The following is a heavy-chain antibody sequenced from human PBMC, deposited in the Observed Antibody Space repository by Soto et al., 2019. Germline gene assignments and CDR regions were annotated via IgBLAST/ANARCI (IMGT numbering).Heavy chain of an antibody. Sequence: GSLRLSCAASGFTFSSYGMHWVRQAPGKGLEWVAVISYDGSNKYYADSVKGRFTISRDNSKNTLYLQMNSLRAEDTAVYYCARDLSSSAGPDFDYWGQGTLVTVSS. CDR1: GFTFSSYG. D-gene: IGHD6-13*01. V-gene: IGHV3-30*03. J-gene: IGHJ4*02. CDR3: ARDLSSSAGPDFDY. CDR2: ISYDGSNK.